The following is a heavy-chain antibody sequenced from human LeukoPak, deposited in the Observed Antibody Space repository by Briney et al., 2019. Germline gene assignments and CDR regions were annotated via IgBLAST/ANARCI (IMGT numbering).Heavy chain of an antibody. CDR2: IYYSGST. V-gene: IGHV4-61*10. D-gene: IGHD2-15*01. CDR1: GGSISSGSYY. CDR3: ARVFSGGDPDSSDAFDI. J-gene: IGHJ3*02. Sequence: PSETLSLTCTVSGGSISSGSYYWSWIRQPAGKGLEWIGYIYYSGSTNYNPSLKSRVTISVDTSKNQFSLKLSSVTAADTAVYYCARVFSGGDPDSSDAFDIWGQGTMVAVAS.